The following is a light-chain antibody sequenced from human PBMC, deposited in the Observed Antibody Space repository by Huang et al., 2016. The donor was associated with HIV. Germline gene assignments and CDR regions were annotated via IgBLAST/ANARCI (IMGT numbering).Light chain of an antibody. CDR2: DAS. J-gene: IGKJ4*01. Sequence: EIVLTQSPATLSLSPGERATLSCRASQSVSRYLAWYQQKPGQAPRLLIYDASNSATRIPGRFSGRGSGTDVTIRISSLEQQDIAVYYCQQRSKWDFGGGTKVEI. CDR1: QSVSRY. V-gene: IGKV3-11*01. CDR3: QQRSKWD.